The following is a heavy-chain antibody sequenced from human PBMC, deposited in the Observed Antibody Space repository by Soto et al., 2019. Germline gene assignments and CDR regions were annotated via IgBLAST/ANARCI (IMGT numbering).Heavy chain of an antibody. J-gene: IGHJ4*02. CDR1: GGSISTYF. Sequence: SETLSLTCTVSGGSISTYFWTWIRQPPGKGLEWIGYIYYTGSTSYNPSLKSRVTMSLDTSKNHFSLNLSSVTAADTAVYYCARMYYDILTNYRTFDYWGQGTLVTVSS. CDR2: IYYTGST. D-gene: IGHD3-9*01. CDR3: ARMYYDILTNYRTFDY. V-gene: IGHV4-59*01.